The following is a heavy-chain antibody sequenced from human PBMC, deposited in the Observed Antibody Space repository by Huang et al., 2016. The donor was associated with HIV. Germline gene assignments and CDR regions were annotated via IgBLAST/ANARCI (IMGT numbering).Heavy chain of an antibody. V-gene: IGHV1-69*01. D-gene: IGHD3-16*01. J-gene: IGHJ4*02. CDR2: IIPLFRAP. CDR3: AMSLRYQYDSRSYWGRYFDY. Sequence: QVQLEQSGPAVRKPGSSVKVSCQASGGSFSDQIISLVRQAPGQRFEWMGGIIPLFRAPAYAQECKGRVTMTADESTATIYMELNSLTSEDTAVYYCAMSLRYQYDSRSYWGRYFDYWGQGTLVTVSS. CDR1: GGSFSDQI.